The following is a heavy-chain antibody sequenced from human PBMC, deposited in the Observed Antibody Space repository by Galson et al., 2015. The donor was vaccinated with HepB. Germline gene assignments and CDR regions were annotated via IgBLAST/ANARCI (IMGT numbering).Heavy chain of an antibody. V-gene: IGHV3-53*01. CDR1: GFTVSSNY. J-gene: IGHJ6*02. D-gene: IGHD1-26*01. CDR2: IYGGGST. Sequence: SLRLSCAASGFTVSSNYMSWVRQAPGKGLECVSLIYGGGSTYYAGSVKGRFTISRDNSKNTLYLQMNSLRAEDTAVYYCARDLVGLGMDVWGQGTTVTVSS. CDR3: ARDLVGLGMDV.